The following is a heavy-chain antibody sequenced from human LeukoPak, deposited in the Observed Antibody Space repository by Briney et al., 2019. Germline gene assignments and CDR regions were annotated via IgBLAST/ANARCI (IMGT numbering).Heavy chain of an antibody. V-gene: IGHV3-48*04. J-gene: IGHJ4*02. D-gene: IGHD6-13*01. CDR2: ISSSSSTI. CDR3: ARGPAAAAGKIDY. Sequence: GGSLRLSCTASGFTFISYSMNWVRQAPGKGLEWLSYISSSSSTISYADSVKGRFTISRDNAKSSLFLQMNSLRAEDTAMYYCARGPAAAAGKIDYWGQGTLVTVSS. CDR1: GFTFISYS.